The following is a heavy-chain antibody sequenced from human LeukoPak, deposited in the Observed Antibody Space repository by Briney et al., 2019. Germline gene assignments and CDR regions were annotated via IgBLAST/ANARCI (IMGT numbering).Heavy chain of an antibody. J-gene: IGHJ4*02. CDR3: ARLSDFWSGPKSNSGDY. CDR1: GYTFTSYG. D-gene: IGHD3-3*01. CDR2: ISAYNGNT. Sequence: ASVKVSCKASGYTFTSYGISWVRQAPRQGLEGLGWISAYNGNTNYAQTLHGRVTMTTDTSTITAYLELRSLRSDDTAVYYCARLSDFWSGPKSNSGDYWGQGALVTVSS. V-gene: IGHV1-18*01.